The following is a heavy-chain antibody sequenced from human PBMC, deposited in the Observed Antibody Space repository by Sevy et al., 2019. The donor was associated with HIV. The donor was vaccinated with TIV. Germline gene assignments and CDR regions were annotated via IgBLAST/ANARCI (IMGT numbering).Heavy chain of an antibody. CDR3: ARGRWSYYYYYGMDV. Sequence: GGSLRLSCAASGFTFSSYWMSWVRQAPGKGLEWVANIKQDGSEKYYVDSVKGRFTISSDNAKNSLYLQMNSLRAEDTAVYYCARGRWSYYYYYGMDVWGQGTTVTVSS. CDR1: GFTFSSYW. CDR2: IKQDGSEK. V-gene: IGHV3-7*01. D-gene: IGHD3-3*01. J-gene: IGHJ6*02.